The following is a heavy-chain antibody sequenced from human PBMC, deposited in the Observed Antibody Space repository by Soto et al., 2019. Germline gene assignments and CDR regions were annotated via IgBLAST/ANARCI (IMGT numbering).Heavy chain of an antibody. J-gene: IGHJ4*02. CDR3: ARGPPIAAAGTFGY. D-gene: IGHD6-13*01. V-gene: IGHV4-34*01. Sequence: SETLSLTCAVYGGSFSGYYWSWIRQPPGKGLEWIGEINHSGSTNYNPSLKSRVTISVDTSKNQFSLKLSSVTAADTAVYYCARGPPIAAAGTFGYWGQGTLVTVS. CDR2: INHSGST. CDR1: GGSFSGYY.